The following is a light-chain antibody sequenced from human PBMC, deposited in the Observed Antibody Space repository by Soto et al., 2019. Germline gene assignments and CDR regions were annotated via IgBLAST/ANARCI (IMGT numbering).Light chain of an antibody. V-gene: IGKV3-20*01. Sequence: EIVLTQSPGTLSLSPGERATLSCRSSQSVSSSYLAWYQQKPGQAPRLLIYAVSSRATGIPDRFSGSWSGTDFTLTISRLEPEDVAVYYCQQYGSAPTCGQGPKVEIK. CDR2: AVS. CDR1: QSVSSSY. J-gene: IGKJ1*01. CDR3: QQYGSAPT.